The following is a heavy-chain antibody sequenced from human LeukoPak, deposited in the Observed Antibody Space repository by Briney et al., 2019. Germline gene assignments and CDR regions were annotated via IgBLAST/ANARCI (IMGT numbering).Heavy chain of an antibody. Sequence: ASVTVSCKVSGYTLTELSMHWVRQAPGKGLEWMGGFDPEDGETIYAQKFQGRVTMTEDTSTDTAYMDLNSLRFEDTAVYYCATLTSGIAVAGTTDYWGQGTLVTVSS. V-gene: IGHV1-24*01. CDR3: ATLTSGIAVAGTTDY. CDR1: GYTLTELS. J-gene: IGHJ4*02. D-gene: IGHD6-19*01. CDR2: FDPEDGET.